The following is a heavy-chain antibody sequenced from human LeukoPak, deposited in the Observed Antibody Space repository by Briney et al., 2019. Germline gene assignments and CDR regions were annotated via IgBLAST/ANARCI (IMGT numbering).Heavy chain of an antibody. Sequence: AASVKVSCKVSGYTLTELSMHWVRQAPGKGLEWMGGFDPEDGETIYAQKFQGRVTMTEDTSTDTAYMELSSLRSEDTAVYYCATVVNRRQWELLRPYDYWGQGTLVTVSS. J-gene: IGHJ4*02. D-gene: IGHD1-26*01. V-gene: IGHV1-24*01. CDR3: ATVVNRRQWELLRPYDY. CDR2: FDPEDGET. CDR1: GYTLTELS.